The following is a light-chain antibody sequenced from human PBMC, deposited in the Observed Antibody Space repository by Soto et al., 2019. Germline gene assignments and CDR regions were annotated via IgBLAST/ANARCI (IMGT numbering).Light chain of an antibody. Sequence: DIHMTQSPSSLSVSVGDRVTITCRTSQNINAWLAWYQQRPGQAPKLLIYDASTVQSGGPSRFSGSGFGKEFTLTISSLQPDESATFYCQHYGLYSPSTVGQGTKVEIK. CDR3: QHYGLYSPST. CDR2: DAS. V-gene: IGKV1-5*01. CDR1: QNINAW. J-gene: IGKJ1*01.